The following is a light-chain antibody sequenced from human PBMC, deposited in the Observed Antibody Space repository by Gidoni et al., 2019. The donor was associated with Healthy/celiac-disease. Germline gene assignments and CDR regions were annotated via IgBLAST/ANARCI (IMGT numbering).Light chain of an antibody. CDR3: QQRSNWPRT. CDR2: DAS. CDR1: QSASSY. Sequence: EIVSTQSLATLSLSPGESATLSCRASQSASSYLAWYQQKPGQAPRLLIYDASNRATGIPARFSGSGSGTDFTLTISSVEAEDFAVYYCQQRSNWPRTFGQGTKVEIK. J-gene: IGKJ1*01. V-gene: IGKV3-11*01.